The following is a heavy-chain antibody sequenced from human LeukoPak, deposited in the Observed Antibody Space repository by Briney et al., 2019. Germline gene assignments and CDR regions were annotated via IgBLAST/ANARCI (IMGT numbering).Heavy chain of an antibody. CDR1: GYTFTSYG. D-gene: IGHD2-2*01. CDR2: ISAYNGNT. CDR3: ARAPPYCSSTSCHSYYMDV. Sequence: ASVKVSCKASGYTFTSYGISWVRQAPGQGLEWMGWISAYNGNTNYAQKLQGRVTMTTDTSTSTAYMELRSLRSDDTAVYYCARAPPYCSSTSCHSYYMDVWGKGTTVTVSS. V-gene: IGHV1-18*01. J-gene: IGHJ6*03.